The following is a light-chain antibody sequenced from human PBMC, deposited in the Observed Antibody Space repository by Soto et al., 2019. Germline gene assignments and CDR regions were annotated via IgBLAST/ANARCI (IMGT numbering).Light chain of an antibody. CDR3: QQYNSYSQT. CDR2: KAS. Sequence: DIXMTQSPSTLSASVGDRVTITCRASQSISSWLAWYQQKPGKAPKLLIYKASSLESGVPSRFSGSGSGTEFTLTISSLQPDDFATYYCQQYNSYSQTFGQGTKVEIK. V-gene: IGKV1-5*03. J-gene: IGKJ1*01. CDR1: QSISSW.